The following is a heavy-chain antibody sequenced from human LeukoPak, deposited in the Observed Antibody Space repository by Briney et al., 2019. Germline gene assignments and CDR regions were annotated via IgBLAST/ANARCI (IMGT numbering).Heavy chain of an antibody. J-gene: IGHJ4*02. CDR2: INQDGSEK. CDR3: AKSTTSRTQNFDY. D-gene: IGHD1-1*01. V-gene: IGHV3-7*03. CDR1: GFTFSSYW. Sequence: GGSLRLSCGASGFTFSSYWMNWVRQAPGKGLEWVANINQDGSEKYYVDSVKGRFTISRDNAKNSLSLQMNSLRAEDTAVYYCAKSTTSRTQNFDYWGQGTLVTVSS.